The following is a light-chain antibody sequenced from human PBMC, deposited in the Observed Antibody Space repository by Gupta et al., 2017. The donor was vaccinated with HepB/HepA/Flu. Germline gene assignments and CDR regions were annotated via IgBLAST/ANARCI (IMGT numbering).Light chain of an antibody. CDR1: SANIGNH. V-gene: IGLV1-51*02. Sequence: QSVFTLPPSVSAAPGQKVTISCSGTSANIGNHWYQQLPVTAPKLLIFENNKRLSVIPDRFSGTKSVTSATMEMTGDQTGDEADYYCVTWDGIRNGVVFGGGTKLTVL. CDR2: ENN. CDR3: VTWDGIRNGVV. J-gene: IGLJ2*01.